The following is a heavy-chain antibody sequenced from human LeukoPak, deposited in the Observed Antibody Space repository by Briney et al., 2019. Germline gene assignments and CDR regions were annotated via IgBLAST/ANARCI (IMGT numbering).Heavy chain of an antibody. J-gene: IGHJ4*02. Sequence: GGSLRLSCAASGFTFSSYAMSWVRQAPGKGLEWVSAISGSGGSTYYADSVKGRFTISRDNSKNTLYLQMNSLRAEDTAVYYCAKDRAWNDIGRAFDYWGQGTLVTVSS. V-gene: IGHV3-23*01. D-gene: IGHD1-1*01. CDR1: GFTFSSYA. CDR2: ISGSGGST. CDR3: AKDRAWNDIGRAFDY.